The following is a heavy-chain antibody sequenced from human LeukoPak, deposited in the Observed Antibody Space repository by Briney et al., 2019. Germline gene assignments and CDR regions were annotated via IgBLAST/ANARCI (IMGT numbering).Heavy chain of an antibody. CDR2: YHDGGST. V-gene: IGHV4-59*02. Sequence: SETLSLTCSVSGGSVSSYYWSWIRQPPGKGLEWIVFYHDGGSTVYNPSFKSRVTISVDTSKNQVYLKLSSVTAADTAVYFCAKFYFDSSGYHDVFDIWGQGTMVTVSS. CDR1: GGSVSSYY. CDR3: AKFYFDSSGYHDVFDI. D-gene: IGHD3-22*01. J-gene: IGHJ3*02.